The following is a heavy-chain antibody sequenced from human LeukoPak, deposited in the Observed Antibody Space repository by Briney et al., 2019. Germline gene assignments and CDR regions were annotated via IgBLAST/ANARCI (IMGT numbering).Heavy chain of an antibody. CDR3: ARDPPYGSVSYFSNNLFDP. D-gene: IGHD3-10*01. J-gene: IGHJ5*02. CDR2: ISAYNGNT. CDR1: GYTFTSYG. V-gene: IGHV1-18*01. Sequence: ASVKVSCKASGYTFTSYGISWVRQAPGQGLEWMGWISAYNGNTNYTQKLQGRVTMTTDTSTSTAYMELRSLRSDDTAVYYCARDPPYGSVSYFSNNLFDPWCQGTLVTVSS.